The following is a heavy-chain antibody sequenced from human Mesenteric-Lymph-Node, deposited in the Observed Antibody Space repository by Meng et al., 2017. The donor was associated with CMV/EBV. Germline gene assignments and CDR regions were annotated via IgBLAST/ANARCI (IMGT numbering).Heavy chain of an antibody. D-gene: IGHD3-10*01. CDR2: ISSSSSYI. Sequence: GESLKISCAASGFTFSSYEMNWVRQAPGKGLEWVSSISSSSSYIYYADSVKGRFTISRDNTKNSLYLQMNSLRAEDTAVYYCASGITINYWGQGTLVTVSS. CDR3: ASGITINY. V-gene: IGHV3-21*01. CDR1: GFTFSSYE. J-gene: IGHJ4*02.